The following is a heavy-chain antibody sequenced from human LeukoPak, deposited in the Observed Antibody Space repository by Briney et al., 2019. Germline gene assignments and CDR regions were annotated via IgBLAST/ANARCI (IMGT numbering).Heavy chain of an antibody. CDR1: GGSFSGYN. Sequence: PSETVSLTCAVYGGSFSGYNWRWIRQPPGKGLEWIGEINHSGSTKYNPSLKSRVTISVDTSKNQFSPKLSSVTAADTAVYYCARLPISYYGSAGPYGMDAWGKGTTVTVSS. CDR2: INHSGST. D-gene: IGHD3-10*01. J-gene: IGHJ6*04. V-gene: IGHV4-34*01. CDR3: ARLPISYYGSAGPYGMDA.